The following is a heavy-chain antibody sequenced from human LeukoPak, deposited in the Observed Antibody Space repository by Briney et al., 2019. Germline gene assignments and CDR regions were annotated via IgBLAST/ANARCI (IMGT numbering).Heavy chain of an antibody. CDR3: ARDILGGVGNWFDP. Sequence: GGSLRLSCEVSGFTFNVYSMNWVCQAPGEGLQWVASISSDGVYTYYADSVKGRFTISRDNAKDSLYLQMVTLRAEDTAVYYCARDILGGVGNWFDPWGQGTLVTVSS. J-gene: IGHJ5*02. V-gene: IGHV3-21*01. CDR2: ISSDGVYT. D-gene: IGHD3-3*02. CDR1: GFTFNVYS.